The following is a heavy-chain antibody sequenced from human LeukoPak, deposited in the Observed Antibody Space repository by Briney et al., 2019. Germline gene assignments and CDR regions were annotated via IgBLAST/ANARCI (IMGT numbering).Heavy chain of an antibody. D-gene: IGHD6-6*01. CDR2: ISSSSTYI. CDR1: GFTFSAYS. CDR3: ARDLTTSSTAYLHH. Sequence: PGGSLRLSCAASGFTFSAYSMNWVRQAPGKGLEWVSSISSSSTYIYYADSVKGRFTISRDNAKNSLCLQMNSLRAEDTAVYYCARDLTTSSTAYLHHWGQGTLVTVSS. J-gene: IGHJ1*01. V-gene: IGHV3-21*01.